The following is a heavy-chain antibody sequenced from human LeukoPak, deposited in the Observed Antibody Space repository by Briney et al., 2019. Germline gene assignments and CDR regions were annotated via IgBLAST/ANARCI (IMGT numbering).Heavy chain of an antibody. CDR1: GVSISSYY. CDR3: AWHSGTLGYFDY. J-gene: IGHJ4*02. V-gene: IGHV4-59*12. D-gene: IGHD1-14*01. Sequence: PSETLSLTCTVSGVSISSYYWSWVRQPPGKGLEWIGYFYYSGSTSYNPSLKSRVTISVDTSKNQFSLKLSSVTAADTAVYYCAWHSGTLGYFDYWGQGTRVTVSS. CDR2: FYYSGST.